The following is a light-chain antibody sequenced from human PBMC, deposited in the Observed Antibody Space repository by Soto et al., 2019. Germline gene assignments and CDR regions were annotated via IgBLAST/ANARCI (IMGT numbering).Light chain of an antibody. CDR1: SSNIGRNT. J-gene: IGLJ3*02. V-gene: IGLV1-44*01. Sequence: QSVLTQPPSASGTPGQRVTISCSGSSSNIGRNTVKWYRQLPGTAPKLLIGSSDQRPSGVPDRFSGSQSGTSASLAISGLQSEDEADYICAAWDDSLNAEAFGGGTKLTVL. CDR2: SSD. CDR3: AAWDDSLNAEA.